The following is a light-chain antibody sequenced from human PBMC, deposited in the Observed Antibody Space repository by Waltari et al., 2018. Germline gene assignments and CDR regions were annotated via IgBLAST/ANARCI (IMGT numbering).Light chain of an antibody. CDR3: YSSDSTGLRV. J-gene: IGLJ1*01. CDR2: DDT. CDR1: ELPRKY. Sequence: YELTQPPSVSVSPGQTARITCSGHELPRKYAYWFPQKSGQAPRLVIYDDTKRPSGIPERFSGSSSGTVATLTITGAQVDDEADYYCYSSDSTGLRVFGGGTTVVVL. V-gene: IGLV3-10*01.